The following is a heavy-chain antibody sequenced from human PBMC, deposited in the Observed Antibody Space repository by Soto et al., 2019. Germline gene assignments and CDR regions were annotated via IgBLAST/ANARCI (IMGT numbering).Heavy chain of an antibody. Sequence: QVQLQQWGAGLLKPSETLSLTCAVYGGSFSGYYWSWIRQPPGQGLEWIGEINHSGSTNYNPSLKSRVTISVDASKNHFSLKLISVTAADTAVYYCAREHLRGYCSGGRCYSYFDYWGQGTLVTVSS. CDR1: GGSFSGYY. J-gene: IGHJ4*02. CDR3: AREHLRGYCSGGRCYSYFDY. V-gene: IGHV4-34*01. D-gene: IGHD2-15*01. CDR2: INHSGST.